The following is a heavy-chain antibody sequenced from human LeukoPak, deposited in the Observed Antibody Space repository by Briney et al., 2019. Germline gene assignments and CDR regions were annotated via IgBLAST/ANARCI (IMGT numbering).Heavy chain of an antibody. V-gene: IGHV5-51*01. CDR1: GYNFKNYW. CDR3: ARKAKGIAAPFDP. CDR2: IYPGDSDT. D-gene: IGHD6-13*01. Sequence: GESLKISCQASGYNFKNYWINWVRQKPGKGLEWMGIIYPGDSDTRYGPSFQGHVTISADRSANTAYLQWSRLEASDTAKYSFARKAKGIAAPFDPWAQGTLVTVSS. J-gene: IGHJ5*02.